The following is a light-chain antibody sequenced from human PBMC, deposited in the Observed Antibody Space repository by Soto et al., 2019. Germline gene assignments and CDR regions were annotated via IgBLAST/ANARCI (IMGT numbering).Light chain of an antibody. J-gene: IGKJ1*01. CDR2: GAS. V-gene: IGKV3-20*01. CDR3: QQYGSSPPT. CDR1: QSVSGSY. Sequence: EIVLTQSPGTLSLSPGERATLSCRASQSVSGSYLAWYQQKFGQAPRLLIYGASSRATGIPDRFSGSGSGTDFTLTISRLEPEDFAVYYCQQYGSSPPTFGQGTKVDIK.